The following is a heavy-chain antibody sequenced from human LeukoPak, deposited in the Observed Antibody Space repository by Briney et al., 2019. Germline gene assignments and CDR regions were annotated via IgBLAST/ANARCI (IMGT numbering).Heavy chain of an antibody. CDR3: ARDHVLGGNIDY. D-gene: IGHD1-26*01. V-gene: IGHV3-48*03. CDR1: GFTFSSYE. Sequence: GGSLRLSCAASGFTFSSYEMNWVRQAPGKGLEWVSYISSSGSTIYYADSVKGRFTISRDNAKNSLYLQMNSLRAEDTAVYYCARDHVLGGNIDYWGQGTLVTV. J-gene: IGHJ4*02. CDR2: ISSSGSTI.